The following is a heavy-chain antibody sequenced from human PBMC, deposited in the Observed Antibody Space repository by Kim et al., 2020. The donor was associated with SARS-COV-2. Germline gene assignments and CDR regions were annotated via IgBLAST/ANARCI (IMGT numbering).Heavy chain of an antibody. CDR3: ARVPGGYSYGHTFDY. CDR1: GFTVSSNY. J-gene: IGHJ4*02. Sequence: GGSLRLSCAASGFTVSSNYMSWVRQAPGKGLEWVSVIYSGGSTYYADSVKGRFTISRDNSKNTLYLQMNSLRAEDTAVYYCARVPGGYSYGHTFDYWGQGTLVTVSS. V-gene: IGHV3-66*01. D-gene: IGHD5-18*01. CDR2: IYSGGST.